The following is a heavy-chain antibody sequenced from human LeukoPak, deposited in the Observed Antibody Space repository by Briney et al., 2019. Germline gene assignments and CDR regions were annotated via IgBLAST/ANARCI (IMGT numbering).Heavy chain of an antibody. V-gene: IGHV1-18*01. Sequence: ASVKVSCKASGYTFTNYGVSWVRQAPGQGLEWMGWISVYNGDTNYAQKLQGRVTMTTDTSTSTAYMELRSLRSDDTAVYFCARVEGPSIFGVVDYWGPGTLVTVSS. CDR1: GYTFTNYG. J-gene: IGHJ4*02. D-gene: IGHD3-3*01. CDR2: ISVYNGDT. CDR3: ARVEGPSIFGVVDY.